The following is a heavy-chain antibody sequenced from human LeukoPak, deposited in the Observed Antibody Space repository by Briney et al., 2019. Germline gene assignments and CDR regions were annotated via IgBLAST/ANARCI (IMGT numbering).Heavy chain of an antibody. CDR2: IKGDGTKK. J-gene: IGHJ4*02. D-gene: IGHD2-15*01. CDR3: ARDSGRVEDY. Sequence: GGSLRLSCAASGFTVSSNYMSWVRQAPGKGLEWVANIKGDGTKKYYVDSVEGRFTISRDNAKKSLYLQMNSLRAEDTAVYYCARDSGRVEDYWGQGTLVTVSS. V-gene: IGHV3-7*01. CDR1: GFTVSSNY.